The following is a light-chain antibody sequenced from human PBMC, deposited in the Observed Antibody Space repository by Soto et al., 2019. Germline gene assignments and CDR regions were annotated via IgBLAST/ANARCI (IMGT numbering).Light chain of an antibody. CDR1: QSISSW. Sequence: DIQMTQSPSTLSASVGDRVTITCRPSQSISSWLAWYQQKPGKATKLLIYKASSLESGVPSRFSGSGSGTEFTLTISSLQPDDFATDYCQQYNSYFRTFGQGTKVEIK. V-gene: IGKV1-5*03. J-gene: IGKJ1*01. CDR3: QQYNSYFRT. CDR2: KAS.